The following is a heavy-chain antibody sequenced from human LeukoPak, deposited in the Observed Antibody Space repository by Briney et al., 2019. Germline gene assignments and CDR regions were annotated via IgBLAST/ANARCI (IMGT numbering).Heavy chain of an antibody. V-gene: IGHV3-53*01. J-gene: IGHJ4*02. CDR3: ARGVGSGSRLRAGDY. D-gene: IGHD1-26*01. Sequence: GGSLRLSCAAARFTVSGNYMSWVRQAPGKGLEWVSVIYSGGSTYYADSVKGRFTISRDNSKNTLYLQMNSLRAEDTAVYYCARGVGSGSRLRAGDYWGQGTLVTVSS. CDR1: RFTVSGNY. CDR2: IYSGGST.